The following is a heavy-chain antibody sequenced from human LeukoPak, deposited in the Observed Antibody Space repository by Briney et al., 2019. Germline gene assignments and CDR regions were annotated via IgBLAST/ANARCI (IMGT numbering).Heavy chain of an antibody. Sequence: GGSLRLSCAASGFTFSDYYMSWIRQAPGKGLEWVAVISYDGSNKYYADSVKGRFTISRDNSKNTLYLQMNSLRAEDTAVYYCARDIPYYDFWSGYYGAIDAFDIWGQGTMVTVSS. CDR2: ISYDGSNK. J-gene: IGHJ3*02. V-gene: IGHV3-30*03. D-gene: IGHD3-3*01. CDR1: GFTFSDYY. CDR3: ARDIPYYDFWSGYYGAIDAFDI.